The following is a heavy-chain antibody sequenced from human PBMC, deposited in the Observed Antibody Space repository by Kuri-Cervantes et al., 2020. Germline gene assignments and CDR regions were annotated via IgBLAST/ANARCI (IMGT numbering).Heavy chain of an antibody. CDR1: GGTFSSYA. CDR2: IIPIFGTA. D-gene: IGHD3-16*01. J-gene: IGHJ4*02. CDR3: ANRRMGGTLDY. V-gene: IGHV1-69*06. Sequence: SVKVSCKASGGTFSSYAISWVRQAPGQGLEWMGGIIPIFGTANYAQKFQGRVTITADKSTSTAYMELSSLRSEDTAVYYCANRRMGGTLDYWGQGTLVTISS.